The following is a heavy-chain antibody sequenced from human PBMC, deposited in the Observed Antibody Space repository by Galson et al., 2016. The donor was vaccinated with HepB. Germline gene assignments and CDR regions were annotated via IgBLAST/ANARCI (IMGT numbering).Heavy chain of an antibody. Sequence: SVKVSCKASGYTFTSYYMHWVRQAPGQGLEWMGIINPSGGSTRYAEKFQGRVTMTRDTSTSTVYMEFSSLTSEDTAVYYCARGTDIWNDHSPYALDVWGQGTTVIVSS. CDR3: ARGTDIWNDHSPYALDV. J-gene: IGHJ6*02. CDR1: GYTFTSYY. D-gene: IGHD3-3*01. V-gene: IGHV1-46*01. CDR2: INPSGGST.